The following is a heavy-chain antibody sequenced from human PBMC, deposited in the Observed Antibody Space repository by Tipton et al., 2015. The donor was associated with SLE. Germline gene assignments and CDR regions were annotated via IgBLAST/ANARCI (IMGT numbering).Heavy chain of an antibody. CDR3: ARTTLSDFDY. CDR1: GGSISSHY. J-gene: IGHJ4*02. D-gene: IGHD1-14*01. Sequence: TLSLTCTVSGGSISSHYWSWIRQHPGKGLEWIGYIYYSGSTYYNPSLKSRVTISVDTSKNQFSLKLSSVTAADTAVYYCARTTLSDFDYWGQGTLVTVSS. V-gene: IGHV4-31*03. CDR2: IYYSGST.